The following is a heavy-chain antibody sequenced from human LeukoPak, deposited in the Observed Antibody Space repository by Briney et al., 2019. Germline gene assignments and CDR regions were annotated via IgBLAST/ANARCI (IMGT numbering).Heavy chain of an antibody. CDR1: GYSFTSYW. V-gene: IGHV5-51*01. J-gene: IGHJ3*02. CDR3: ARLGLGIVVVPAAADAFDI. D-gene: IGHD2-2*01. Sequence: GESLKISCKGSGYSFTSYWIGWVRQMPGKGLGLMGIIYPCDSDTRYSPPFQGQVTISADHSISTAYLQWSSLKASDTAMYYCARLGLGIVVVPAAADAFDIWGQGTMVTVPS. CDR2: IYPCDSDT.